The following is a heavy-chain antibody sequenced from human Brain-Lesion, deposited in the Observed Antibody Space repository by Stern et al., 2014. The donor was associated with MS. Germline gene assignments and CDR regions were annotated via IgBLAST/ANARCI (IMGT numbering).Heavy chain of an antibody. V-gene: IGHV1-2*04. CDR3: ARGGRYYADY. CDR1: GNSFTHFY. D-gene: IGHD2-2*01. CDR2: INPNSGCT. J-gene: IGHJ4*02. Sequence: QVQLVQSGAEVKKPGASGRVSCEASGNSFTHFYIHWGRQAPGQGLEWMGWINPNSGCTKFAQKFQGWFTTTRDTSMTTAYMEVTSLTSDDTAVYYCARGGRYYADYWGQGTLVTVSS.